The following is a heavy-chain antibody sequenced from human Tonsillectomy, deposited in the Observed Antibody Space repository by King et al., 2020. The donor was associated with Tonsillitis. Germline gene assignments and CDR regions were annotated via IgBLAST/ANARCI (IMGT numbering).Heavy chain of an antibody. CDR1: GGSISSGGYY. D-gene: IGHD3-9*01. CDR2: IYYSGST. V-gene: IGHV4-31*03. J-gene: IGHJ3*02. Sequence: VQLQESGPGLVKPSQTLSLTCTVSGGSISSGGYYWSWIRQHPGKGLEWIGYIYYSGSTYYNPSLKSRVTISVDTSKNQFSLKLSSVTAADTAVYYCASAEEYYDNLTGYPLSGFDIWGQGTMVTVSS. CDR3: ASAEEYYDNLTGYPLSGFDI.